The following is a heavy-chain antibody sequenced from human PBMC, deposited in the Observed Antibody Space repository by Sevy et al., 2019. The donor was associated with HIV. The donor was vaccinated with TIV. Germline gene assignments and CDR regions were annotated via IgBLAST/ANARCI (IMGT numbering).Heavy chain of an antibody. CDR2: IYYSGST. J-gene: IGHJ6*02. Sequence: SENLSLTCTVSGDSISSYYWSWIRQPPGKGLEWIGYIYYSGSTNYNPSLKSRVTISKDTSKNQVSLKLTSVTAADTAVYYCARGRPDYYYGMDVWGQGTTVTVSS. CDR3: ARGRPDYYYGMDV. CDR1: GDSISSYY. V-gene: IGHV4-59*01.